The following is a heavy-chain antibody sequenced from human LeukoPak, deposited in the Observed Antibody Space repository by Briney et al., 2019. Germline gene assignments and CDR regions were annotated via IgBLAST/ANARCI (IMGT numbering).Heavy chain of an antibody. D-gene: IGHD3-10*01. J-gene: IGHJ6*02. CDR3: VREKLWFGLYYYYGMDV. V-gene: IGHV4-34*01. CDR1: GGSFSGYY. Sequence: SETLSLTCAVYGGSFSGYYWSWIRQPPGKGLEWIGEINHSGSTNYNPSLKSRVTISVDTSKNQFSLKLSSVTAADTAVYYCVREKLWFGLYYYYGMDVWGQGTTVTVSS. CDR2: INHSGST.